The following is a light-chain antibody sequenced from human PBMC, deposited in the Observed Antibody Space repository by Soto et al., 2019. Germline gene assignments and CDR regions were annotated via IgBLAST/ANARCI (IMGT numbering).Light chain of an antibody. CDR2: GAS. V-gene: IGKV3-20*01. Sequence: ENVLTQSPATLSLSPGERATLSCRASQSISSCYLGCYQQKPGQAPILLIYGASSRTTGIPDRFSGSGSGTDFTLTISRLEPEDFAVYYWQQYSSSPRTFGEGTKVDIK. CDR3: QQYSSSPRT. CDR1: QSISSCY. J-gene: IGKJ4*01.